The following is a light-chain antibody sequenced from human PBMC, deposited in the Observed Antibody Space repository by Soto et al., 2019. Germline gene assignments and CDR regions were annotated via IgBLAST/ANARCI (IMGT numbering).Light chain of an antibody. CDR3: QQYESTPPT. V-gene: IGKV4-1*01. CDR1: QSVLYSSNNKNN. CDR2: WAS. J-gene: IGKJ2*01. Sequence: DIVMTQSPDSLAVSLGERATINCKSSQSVLYSSNNKNNLAWYQQRPGQPPKLLIYWASTRESGFPDRFSGSGSGTDFTLTITSLQAEDVAVYYCQQYESTPPTFGQGTKVEIK.